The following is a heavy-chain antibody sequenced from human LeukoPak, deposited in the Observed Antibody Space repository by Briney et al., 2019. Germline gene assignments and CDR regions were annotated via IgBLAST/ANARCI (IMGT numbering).Heavy chain of an antibody. Sequence: GGSLRLSCAASGFTFSSYAMHWVRQAPGKGLEGVAVISYDGSNKYYADSVKGRFTISRDNSKNTLYLQMNSLRAEDTAVYYCARDGFGGYSSSWYGYYYYYYMDVWGKGTTVTVSS. CDR3: ARDGFGGYSSSWYGYYYYYYMDV. CDR1: GFTFSSYA. D-gene: IGHD6-13*01. J-gene: IGHJ6*03. CDR2: ISYDGSNK. V-gene: IGHV3-30*04.